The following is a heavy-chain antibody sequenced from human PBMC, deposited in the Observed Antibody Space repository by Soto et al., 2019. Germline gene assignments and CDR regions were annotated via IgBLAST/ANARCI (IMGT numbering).Heavy chain of an antibody. CDR2: INPNSGGT. V-gene: IGHV1-2*02. CDR1: GYTFTGYF. D-gene: IGHD3-3*01. CDR3: AIDKYDFWSVYPIPFDY. Sequence: ASVKVSCKASGYTFTGYFMHWLRQAPGQGLEWMGCINPNSGGTNYAQKFQSRVTMTRDTTTSTAYMELSRLRSDATAVYYCAIDKYDFWSVYPIPFDYWGQGTLVTVSS. J-gene: IGHJ4*02.